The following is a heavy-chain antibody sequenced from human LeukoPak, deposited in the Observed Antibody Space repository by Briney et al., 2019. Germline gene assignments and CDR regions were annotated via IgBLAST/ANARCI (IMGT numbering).Heavy chain of an antibody. CDR2: ISSGGSTI. Sequence: GGSLRLSCAASGFIFSSYVMAWVRQAPGKGLESVSYISSGGSTILYADSVKGRFTISRDNAKNSLYLQMNSLRGEDTAVYYCARVWSGYSNSDYWGQGTLVTVSA. V-gene: IGHV3-48*01. CDR3: ARVWSGYSNSDY. J-gene: IGHJ4*02. D-gene: IGHD3-3*01. CDR1: GFIFSSYV.